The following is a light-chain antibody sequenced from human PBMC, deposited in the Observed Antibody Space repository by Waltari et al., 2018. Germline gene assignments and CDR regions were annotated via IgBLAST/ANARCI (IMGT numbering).Light chain of an antibody. Sequence: QSALTQPRSVSGSPGQSVTIPCPGTSSDVGAYNYVSWYQQHPGKAPKLMIYEVSNRPSGISDRFSGSKSGNTAALTISGLQAEDEAVYYCCSYAGSYTFAVFGTGTKVTV. CDR1: SSDVGAYNY. V-gene: IGLV2-11*01. CDR2: EVS. J-gene: IGLJ1*01. CDR3: CSYAGSYTFAV.